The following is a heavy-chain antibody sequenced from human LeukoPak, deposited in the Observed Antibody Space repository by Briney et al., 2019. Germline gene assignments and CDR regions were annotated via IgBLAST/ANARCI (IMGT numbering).Heavy chain of an antibody. D-gene: IGHD2/OR15-2a*01. CDR1: GDSISTFY. CDR3: ARLTSFDYFLL. V-gene: IGHV4-4*09. J-gene: IGHJ4*01. Sequence: SETLSLTCTVSGDSISTFYWSWIRQPPGKGLEWIGYIYHSGTTNYNPSLKTRVTMSVDTSKNQFSLRLTSVTAADTAVYYCARLTSFDYFLLWGHGTLVTVSS. CDR2: IYHSGTT.